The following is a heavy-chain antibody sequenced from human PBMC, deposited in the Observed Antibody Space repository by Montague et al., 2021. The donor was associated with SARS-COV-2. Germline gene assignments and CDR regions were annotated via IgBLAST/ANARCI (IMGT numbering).Heavy chain of an antibody. Sequence: SLRLSCAASVFTFSSYALHWVRQAPGKGLEWVADISHEGSYKYYADSVKGRFTISRDNSKNTLYLDMNSLRAEDTALYYCARDLESTGYFDPYYYHGMDVWGQGTTVTVSS. CDR2: ISHEGSYK. D-gene: IGHD3-9*01. CDR3: ARDLESTGYFDPYYYHGMDV. V-gene: IGHV3-30*04. CDR1: VFTFSSYA. J-gene: IGHJ6*02.